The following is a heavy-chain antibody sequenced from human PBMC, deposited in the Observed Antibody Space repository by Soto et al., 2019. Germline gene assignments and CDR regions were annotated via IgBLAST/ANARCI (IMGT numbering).Heavy chain of an antibody. J-gene: IGHJ5*02. V-gene: IGHV1-8*01. Sequence: SVKVSCKASGYTFTSYDINWVRQATGQGLEWMGWMNPNSGNTGYPQKFQGRVTMTRNTSISTAYMELSSLRFEDTAVYYCARSPPRVERNNYAGGWFDPWGQGTLVTVSS. CDR2: MNPNSGNT. D-gene: IGHD4-4*01. CDR1: GYTFTSYD. CDR3: ARSPPRVERNNYAGGWFDP.